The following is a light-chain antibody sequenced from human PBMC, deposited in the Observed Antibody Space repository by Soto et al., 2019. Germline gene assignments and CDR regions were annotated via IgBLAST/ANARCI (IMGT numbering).Light chain of an antibody. V-gene: IGKV3-20*01. CDR3: QQYNNWPPMYT. Sequence: EIVLTQSPGTLSLSPGERATPSCRASQSVSSNYLAWYQQKPGQAPRLLIYGASSRATGIPDRFSGSGSGTEFTLTISSLQSEDIAVYYCQQYNNWPPMYTFGQGTKVDIK. J-gene: IGKJ2*01. CDR1: QSVSSNY. CDR2: GAS.